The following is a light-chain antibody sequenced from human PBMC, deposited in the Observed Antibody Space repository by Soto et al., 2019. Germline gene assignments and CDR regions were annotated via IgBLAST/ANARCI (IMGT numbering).Light chain of an antibody. CDR2: AAS. V-gene: IGKV1-12*01. J-gene: IGKJ4*01. CDR3: QQANSFPPT. Sequence: DIQMTQSPSSVSASVGDRVTITCRATQGISGWLAWYQQKPGKAPKLLIYAASSLQSGVPSRFSGSGSGTDFTRTISSPQPEDFATYYCQQANSFPPTFGGGTKVEIK. CDR1: QGISGW.